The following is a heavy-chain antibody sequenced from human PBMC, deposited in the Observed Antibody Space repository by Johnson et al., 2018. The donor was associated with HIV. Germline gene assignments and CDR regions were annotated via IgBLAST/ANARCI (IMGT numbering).Heavy chain of an antibody. Sequence: VQLVESGGGLVQPGGSLRLSCTASGFTVSSNYMSWVRQAPGKGLEWVSVIYSGGSTYYADSVKGRFTISSDNSKNTLYLQMNSLRAEDTAVDYCASERWSGELPVAFDIWGQGTMVTVSS. CDR1: GFTVSSNY. CDR3: ASERWSGELPVAFDI. CDR2: IYSGGST. J-gene: IGHJ3*02. D-gene: IGHD1-26*01. V-gene: IGHV3-66*01.